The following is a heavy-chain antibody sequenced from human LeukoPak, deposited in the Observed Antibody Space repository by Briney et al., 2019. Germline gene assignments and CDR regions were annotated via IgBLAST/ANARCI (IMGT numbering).Heavy chain of an antibody. V-gene: IGHV4-4*07. J-gene: IGHJ5*02. CDR1: GGSINSY. CDR2: ISGSGTI. D-gene: IGHD3-10*01. Sequence: NPSETLSLTCTVSGGSINSYWSWIRQPAGKGLEWIGRISGSGTITYNPALQSRLSISIDTSKNQFPLELMSVTAADTAVYYCARDSGTTGEVKFDPWGQGTLVTVSS. CDR3: ARDSGTTGEVKFDP.